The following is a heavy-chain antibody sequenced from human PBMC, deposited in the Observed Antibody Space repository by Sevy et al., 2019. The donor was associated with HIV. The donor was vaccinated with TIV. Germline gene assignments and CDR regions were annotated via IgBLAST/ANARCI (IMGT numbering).Heavy chain of an antibody. D-gene: IGHD3-22*01. V-gene: IGHV3-48*02. CDR1: GFTFNTYN. CDR2: ISYTSTTI. CDR3: ASSDATSRFGYYYFAMDF. J-gene: IGHJ6*02. Sequence: GGSLRLPCTVSGFTFNTYNMNWVRQAPGKGLEWVSYISYTSTTIYYADSVRGRFTISRDNAKNTLYLQMNSLRDEDTAVYYCASSDATSRFGYYYFAMDFWGQGTSVTVSS.